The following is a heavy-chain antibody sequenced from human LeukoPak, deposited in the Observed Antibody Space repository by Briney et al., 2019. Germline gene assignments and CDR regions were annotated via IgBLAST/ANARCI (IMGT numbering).Heavy chain of an antibody. V-gene: IGHV3-7*03. CDR1: GFTFSGFW. CDR3: ARSSYSSSSSV. J-gene: IGHJ3*01. D-gene: IGHD6-6*01. CDR2: INSDGREG. Sequence: RGSLRLSCAVSGFTFSGFWMSWSRQAPGKGLEWVASINSDGREGYYADVVKGRFTISRDNAKNSLYLQINSLRAEDTAVYYCARSSYSSSSSVWGQGTMVTVSS.